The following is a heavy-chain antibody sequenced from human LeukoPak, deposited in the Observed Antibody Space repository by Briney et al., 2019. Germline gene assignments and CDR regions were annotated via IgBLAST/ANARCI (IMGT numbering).Heavy chain of an antibody. J-gene: IGHJ4*02. CDR1: GFTFSSYA. CDR2: ISYDGSNK. CDR3: ARERSMYSSSWYS. V-gene: IGHV3-30*04. D-gene: IGHD6-13*01. Sequence: GGSLRLSCAASGFTFSSYAMHWVRQAPGKGLEWVAVISYDGSNKYYADSVKGRFTISRDNSKNTLYLQMNSLRAEDTAVYYCARERSMYSSSWYSWGQGTLVTVSS.